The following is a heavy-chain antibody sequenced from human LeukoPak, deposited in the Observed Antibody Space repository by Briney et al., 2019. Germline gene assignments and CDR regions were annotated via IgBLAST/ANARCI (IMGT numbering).Heavy chain of an antibody. CDR3: ARQLYSFGSNYFDY. Sequence: SETLSLTCTVSGGSISNISYYWGWIRQPPGKGPEWIGSMYFTGTTYYNPSLKSRVTVSVDTSKNQFSLRLSSVTAADTAVYYCARQLYSFGSNYFDYWGQGTLVTVSS. D-gene: IGHD5-18*01. V-gene: IGHV4-39*01. CDR1: GGSISNISYY. CDR2: MYFTGTT. J-gene: IGHJ4*02.